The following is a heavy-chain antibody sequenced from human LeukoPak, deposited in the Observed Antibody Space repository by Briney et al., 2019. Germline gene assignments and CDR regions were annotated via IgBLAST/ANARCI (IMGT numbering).Heavy chain of an antibody. CDR3: AKHAASLYCSGDSCYTYGTDV. J-gene: IGHJ6*02. CDR2: ISYDGGEK. CDR1: GFTFSHYG. V-gene: IGHV3-30*18. Sequence: GGSLRLSCAASGFTFSHYGMHWVRQAPGKGLEWVSVISYDGGEKYYADSARGRFTISRDNSKNTLYLQVDSLRAEDTAVYYCAKHAASLYCSGDSCYTYGTDVWGQGTTVTVSS. D-gene: IGHD2-15*01.